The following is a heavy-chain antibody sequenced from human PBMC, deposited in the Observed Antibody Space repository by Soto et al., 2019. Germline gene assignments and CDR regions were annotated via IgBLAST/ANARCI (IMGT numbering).Heavy chain of an antibody. CDR1: GGSFSGYY. CDR3: AGVQLGYYGSGSYYDYYYYYGMDV. CDR2: INHSGST. D-gene: IGHD3-10*01. Sequence: KRSETLSLTCAVYGGSFSGYYWSWIRQPPGKGLEWIGEINHSGSTNYNPSLKSRVTISVDTSKNQFSLKLSSVTAADTAVYYCAGVQLGYYGSGSYYDYYYYYGMDVWGQGTTVTVSS. V-gene: IGHV4-34*01. J-gene: IGHJ6*02.